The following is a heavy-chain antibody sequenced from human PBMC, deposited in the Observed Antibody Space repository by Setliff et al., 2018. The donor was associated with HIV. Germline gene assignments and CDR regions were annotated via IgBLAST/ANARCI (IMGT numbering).Heavy chain of an antibody. CDR1: GDSISSSSYY. Sequence: SETLSLTCTVSGDSISSSSYYWGWIRQPPGKGLEWIGSISYSGSTYYNPSLKSRVTISVDTSKNQFSLKLSSVTAADTAVYYCARRGAYYDILTGYRSHYFDYWGQGTLVTVSS. J-gene: IGHJ4*02. V-gene: IGHV4-39*01. CDR3: ARRGAYYDILTGYRSHYFDY. CDR2: ISYSGST. D-gene: IGHD3-9*01.